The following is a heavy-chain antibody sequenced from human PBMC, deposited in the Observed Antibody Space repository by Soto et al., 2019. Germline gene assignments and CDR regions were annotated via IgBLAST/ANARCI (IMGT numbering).Heavy chain of an antibody. V-gene: IGHV4-59*12. J-gene: IGHJ5*02. Sequence: SETLSLTCTVSGGSISGYYWSWIRQPPGKGLEWIGYIYYSGSTYYNPSLKSRVTISVDTSKNQFSLKLSSVTAADTAVYYCARVFSDSSSFFDPWGQGTLVTVSS. D-gene: IGHD6-13*01. CDR3: ARVFSDSSSFFDP. CDR2: IYYSGST. CDR1: GGSISGYY.